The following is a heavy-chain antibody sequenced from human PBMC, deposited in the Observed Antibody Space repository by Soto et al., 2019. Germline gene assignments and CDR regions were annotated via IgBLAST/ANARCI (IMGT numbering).Heavy chain of an antibody. D-gene: IGHD2-15*01. CDR1: GYSFTSYW. V-gene: IGHV5-51*01. J-gene: IGHJ6*03. CDR3: ARDSRIAAIVDYYYYMDV. Sequence: PGESLKISCKGSGYSFTSYWIGWVRQMPGKGLEWMGIIYPGDSDTRYSPSFQGQVTISADKSISTAYLQWSSLRSEDTAVYYCARDSRIAAIVDYYYYMDVWGKGTTVTVSS. CDR2: IYPGDSDT.